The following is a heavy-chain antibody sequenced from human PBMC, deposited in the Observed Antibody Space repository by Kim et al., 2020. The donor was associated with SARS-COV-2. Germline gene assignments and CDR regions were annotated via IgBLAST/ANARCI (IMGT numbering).Heavy chain of an antibody. D-gene: IGHD6-19*01. CDR3: ARVDSGWYHY. V-gene: IGHV4-4*07. J-gene: IGHJ4*02. Sequence: TYHPSLQSRGTMSADTTRTQFSLKLSSVTAADTAVYYCARVDSGWYHYWGQGTLVTVSS.